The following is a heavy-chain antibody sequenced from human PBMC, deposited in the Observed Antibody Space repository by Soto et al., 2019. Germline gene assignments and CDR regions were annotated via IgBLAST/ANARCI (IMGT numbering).Heavy chain of an antibody. D-gene: IGHD3-22*01. Sequence: GGSLRLSCAASGFTFSSYEMNWVRQAPGKGLEWVSYISSSGSTIYYADSVKGRFTISRDKAKNSLYLQMNSLRAEDTAVYYCARDSLVVAPSDAFDIWGQGTMVTVSS. CDR2: ISSSGSTI. CDR3: ARDSLVVAPSDAFDI. CDR1: GFTFSSYE. J-gene: IGHJ3*02. V-gene: IGHV3-48*03.